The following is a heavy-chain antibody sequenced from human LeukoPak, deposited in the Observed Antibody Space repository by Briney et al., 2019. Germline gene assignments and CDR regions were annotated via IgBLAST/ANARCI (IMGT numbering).Heavy chain of an antibody. V-gene: IGHV3-21*01. Sequence: GGSLRLSCAASGFTFSSYSMNWVRQAPGKGLEWVSSISSFSNHIYYADSVKGRFTISRDNAKNSLFLHMNSLRAEDTAVYYCARRVATARDAFDIWGQGTMVTVSS. CDR1: GFTFSSYS. D-gene: IGHD5-12*01. CDR3: ARRVATARDAFDI. CDR2: ISSFSNHI. J-gene: IGHJ3*02.